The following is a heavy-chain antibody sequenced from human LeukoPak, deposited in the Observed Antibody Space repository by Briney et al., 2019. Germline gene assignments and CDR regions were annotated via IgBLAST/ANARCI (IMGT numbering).Heavy chain of an antibody. Sequence: ASVKVSCTASGYTFTSYGISWVRQAPGQGLEWMGWISAYNGNTNYAQKLQGRVTMTTDTSTSTAYMELRSLRSDDTAVYYCARALLGRYCSGGSCYSFGYWGQGTLVTVSS. CDR3: ARALLGRYCSGGSCYSFGY. D-gene: IGHD2-15*01. CDR2: ISAYNGNT. CDR1: GYTFTSYG. J-gene: IGHJ4*02. V-gene: IGHV1-18*04.